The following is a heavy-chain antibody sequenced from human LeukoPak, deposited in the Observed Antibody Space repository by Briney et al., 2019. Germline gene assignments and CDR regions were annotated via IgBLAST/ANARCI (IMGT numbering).Heavy chain of an antibody. J-gene: IGHJ4*02. CDR2: IYYSGST. Sequence: PSETQSLTCTVSGGSISSSSYYWGWIRQPPGKGLGWIGSIYYSGSTYYNPSLKSRVTISVDTSKNQFSLKLSSVTAADTAVYYCARRSSGWDHFDYWGQGTLVTVSS. CDR3: ARRSSGWDHFDY. CDR1: GGSISSSSYY. D-gene: IGHD6-19*01. V-gene: IGHV4-39*01.